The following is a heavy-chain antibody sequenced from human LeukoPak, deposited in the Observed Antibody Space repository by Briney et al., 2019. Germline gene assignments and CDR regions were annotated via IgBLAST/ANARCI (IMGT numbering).Heavy chain of an antibody. CDR1: GGSFSSGSYY. Sequence: SQTLSLTCTVSGGSFSSGSYYWSWIRQPAGKGLEWIGRIYTSGSTNYNPSLKSRVTISVDTSKNQFSLKLSSVTAADTAVYYCARDDYAGYYYYYMDGWGKGTTVTVSS. V-gene: IGHV4-61*02. CDR2: IYTSGST. D-gene: IGHD2-2*01. CDR3: ARDDYAGYYYYYMDG. J-gene: IGHJ6*03.